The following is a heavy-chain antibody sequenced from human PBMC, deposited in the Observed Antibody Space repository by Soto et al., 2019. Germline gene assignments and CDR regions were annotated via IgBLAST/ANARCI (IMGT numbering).Heavy chain of an antibody. V-gene: IGHV4-59*08. CDR2: IFYSGST. CDR3: ARHYPIGNNWNYFDY. D-gene: IGHD1-1*01. Sequence: QVQLQEWGPGLVKPWETLSLTCSVSGGSIRSDYWGWIRPPPGEGTEWIGYIFYSGSTNYNPSLKSRVTISVDTSKNQFSLKVRSVTAADTAIYFCARHYPIGNNWNYFDYWGRGTLVTVSS. CDR1: GGSIRSDY. J-gene: IGHJ4*02.